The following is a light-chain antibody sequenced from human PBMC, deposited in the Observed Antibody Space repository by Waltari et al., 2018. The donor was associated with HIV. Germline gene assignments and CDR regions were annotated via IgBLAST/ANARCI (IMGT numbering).Light chain of an antibody. CDR1: QSVSSY. J-gene: IGKJ2*01. V-gene: IGKV3-11*01. CDR3: QQRSNWPSYT. Sequence: EIVLTQSPVTLSLSPGERATLSCRASQSVSSYLALYQQKPGQAPRLLIYDASNRATGIPARFSGSGSGTDFTLTISSLEPEDFAVYYCQQRSNWPSYTFGQGTKLEIK. CDR2: DAS.